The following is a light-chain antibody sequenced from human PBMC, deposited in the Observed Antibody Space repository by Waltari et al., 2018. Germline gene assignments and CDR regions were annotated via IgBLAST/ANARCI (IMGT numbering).Light chain of an antibody. Sequence: EIVLTQSPGTLSLSPGDRATLSCRASQSVSRTLAWYQQKPGQAPRLLIYDASSRATGIPDRFSGSWSGTDFSLTISRLEPEDFAVYYCQKYGTLPVTFGQGTKVEIK. CDR2: DAS. J-gene: IGKJ1*01. CDR3: QKYGTLPVT. V-gene: IGKV3-20*01. CDR1: QSVSRT.